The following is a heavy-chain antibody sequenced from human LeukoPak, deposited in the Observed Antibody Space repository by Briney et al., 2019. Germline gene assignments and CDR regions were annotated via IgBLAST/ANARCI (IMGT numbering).Heavy chain of an antibody. CDR2: ISTSSSYI. V-gene: IGHV3-21*01. Sequence: KTGGSLRLSCAASGFTFSGYTMNWVRQAPGKGLEWVSSISTSSSYIYYADSVKGRFTISRDNAKKSLNLQMNSLRAEDTAVYYCTRDGDTVLTRGYYYYMDVWGKGTTVTVSS. CDR1: GFTFSGYT. J-gene: IGHJ6*03. CDR3: TRDGDTVLTRGYYYYMDV. D-gene: IGHD3-10*01.